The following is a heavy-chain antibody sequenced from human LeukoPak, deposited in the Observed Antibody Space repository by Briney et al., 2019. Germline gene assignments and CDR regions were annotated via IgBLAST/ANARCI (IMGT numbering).Heavy chain of an antibody. D-gene: IGHD2-15*01. CDR2: IYPGDSDT. CDR1: GHSFTSYW. J-gene: IGHJ6*02. Sequence: GESLKISCKGSGHSFTSYWIGWVRQMPGKGLEWMGIIYPGDSDTRYSPSFQGQVTISADKSISTAYLQWSSLKASDTAMYYCARSSQLGYCSGGSCMDVWGQGTTVTVSS. CDR3: ARSSQLGYCSGGSCMDV. V-gene: IGHV5-51*01.